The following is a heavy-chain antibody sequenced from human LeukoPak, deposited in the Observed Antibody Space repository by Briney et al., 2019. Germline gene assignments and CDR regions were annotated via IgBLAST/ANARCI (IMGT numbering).Heavy chain of an antibody. J-gene: IGHJ4*02. D-gene: IGHD3-10*01. CDR3: ARHPELYFFDY. V-gene: IGHV4-34*01. CDR1: GGSFSGYY. CDR2: INHSGST. Sequence: SETLSLTCAVYGGSFSGYYWSWIRQPPGKGLEWIGEINHSGSTNYNPSLKSRVTISVDTSKNQFSLKLSSVTAEDSAVYYCARHPELYFFDYWGQGTLVTVSS.